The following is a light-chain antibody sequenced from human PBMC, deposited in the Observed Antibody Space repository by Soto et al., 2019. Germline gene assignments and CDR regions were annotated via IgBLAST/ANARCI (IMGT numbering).Light chain of an antibody. CDR2: GAS. CDR3: QQYGTSPVLT. Sequence: PGERATLSCRASQSVSSSYVAWYQQKPGQAPRLLIQGASSRATGIPDRFSGSGSGTDFTLTISRLEPEDFAVYYCQQYGTSPVLTCGGGTKVDIK. V-gene: IGKV3-20*01. CDR1: QSVSSSY. J-gene: IGKJ4*01.